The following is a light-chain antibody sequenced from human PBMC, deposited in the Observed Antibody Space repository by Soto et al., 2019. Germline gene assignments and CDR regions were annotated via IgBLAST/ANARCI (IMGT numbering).Light chain of an antibody. CDR2: NVS. J-gene: IGLJ1*01. CDR1: SSDVGGHNS. V-gene: IGLV2-14*01. CDR3: TSYPRSSTYV. Sequence: QSALTQPASVSGSPGQSITISCTGTSSDVGGHNSVSWYQQHPGKAPKLMIYNVSNRPSGVSNRFSGSKSGNTASLTISGLLAEDEADYYCTSYPRSSTYVFGAGTKVTVL.